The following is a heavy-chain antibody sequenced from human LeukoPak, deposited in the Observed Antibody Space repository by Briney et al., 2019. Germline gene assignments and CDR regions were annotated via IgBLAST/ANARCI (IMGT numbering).Heavy chain of an antibody. CDR3: ARDAEDIVVVPAAPGGVLPDY. V-gene: IGHV1-46*01. CDR1: GYTFTSYY. D-gene: IGHD2-2*01. Sequence: ASVKVSCKASGYTFTSYYMHWVRQAPGQGLEWMGIINPSGGSTSYAQKFQGRVTMTRDTSTSTVYMELSSLRSEDTAVYYCARDAEDIVVVPAAPGGVLPDYWGQGTLVTVSS. CDR2: INPSGGST. J-gene: IGHJ4*02.